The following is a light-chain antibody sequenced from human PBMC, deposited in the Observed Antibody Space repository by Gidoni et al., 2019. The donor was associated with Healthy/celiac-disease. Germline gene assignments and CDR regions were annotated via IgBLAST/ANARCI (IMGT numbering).Light chain of an antibody. CDR1: QSVSSN. V-gene: IGKV3-15*01. Sequence: EIVMTQSPATLSVSPGERATLSCRDSQSVSSNVAWYQQKPGQAPRLHIYGASTRATGIPARFSGSGSGTEFTHTISSLQSEDFAVYYCQQYNNWPRTFXQXTKVEIK. CDR2: GAS. J-gene: IGKJ1*01. CDR3: QQYNNWPRT.